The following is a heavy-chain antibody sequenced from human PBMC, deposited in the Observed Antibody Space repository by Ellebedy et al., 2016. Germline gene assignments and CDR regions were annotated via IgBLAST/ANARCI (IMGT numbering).Heavy chain of an antibody. Sequence: GESLKISCAASGFTVSTNYMKWVRQAPGKGLEWVSAIFSDGNTYYADSVKGRFTISRDNSNNTLFLQMHSLRADDTAVYYCARLGFGELLPGGSHDMDVWGLGTTVIVSS. CDR2: IFSDGNT. J-gene: IGHJ6*02. CDR1: GFTVSTNY. CDR3: ARLGFGELLPGGSHDMDV. V-gene: IGHV3-53*01. D-gene: IGHD3-10*01.